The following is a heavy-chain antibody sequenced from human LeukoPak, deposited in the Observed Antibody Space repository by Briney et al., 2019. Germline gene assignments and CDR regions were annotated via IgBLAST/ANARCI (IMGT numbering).Heavy chain of an antibody. CDR3: ARGLVLRPLYSFDY. Sequence: ASVKVSCKASGYTFTGYYMHWVRQAPGQGLEWMGWINPNSGGTNYAQKFQGRVTMTRDTSISTAYMELSRLRSDDTAVYYCARGLVLRPLYSFDYWGQGTLVTVSS. J-gene: IGHJ4*02. CDR1: GYTFTGYY. V-gene: IGHV1-2*02. CDR2: INPNSGGT. D-gene: IGHD6-19*01.